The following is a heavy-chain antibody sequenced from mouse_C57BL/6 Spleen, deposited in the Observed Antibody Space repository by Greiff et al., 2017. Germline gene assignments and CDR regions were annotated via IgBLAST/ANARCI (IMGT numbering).Heavy chain of an antibody. V-gene: IGHV1-69*01. CDR2: IDPSDSYT. Sequence: QVQLQQPGAELVMPGASVKLSCKASGYTFTSYWMHWVKQRPGQGLEWIGEIDPSDSYTNYNQKMKGKSTLTVNKSTSTAYMQLSSLTSEDSAVYCCAVITTVARGWFAYWGQGTLVTVSA. J-gene: IGHJ3*01. CDR3: AVITTVARGWFAY. CDR1: GYTFTSYW. D-gene: IGHD1-1*01.